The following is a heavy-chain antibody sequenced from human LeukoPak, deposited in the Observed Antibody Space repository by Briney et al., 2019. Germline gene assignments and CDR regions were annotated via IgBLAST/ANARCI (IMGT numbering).Heavy chain of an antibody. D-gene: IGHD3-3*01. Sequence: GSLRLSCAASGFTFSSYWMSWVRQAPGKGLEWVANIKQDGSEKYYVDSVKGRFTISRDNAKNSLYLQMNSLRAEDTAVYYCARAPARDFWIGYYIDLWGQGTLVTVSS. CDR1: GFTFSSYW. CDR2: IKQDGSEK. V-gene: IGHV3-7*01. J-gene: IGHJ5*02. CDR3: ARAPARDFWIGYYIDL.